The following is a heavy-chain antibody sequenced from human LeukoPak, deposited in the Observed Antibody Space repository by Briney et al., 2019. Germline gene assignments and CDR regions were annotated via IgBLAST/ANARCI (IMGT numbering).Heavy chain of an antibody. J-gene: IGHJ4*02. CDR1: GFTFSSYW. CDR3: HDFDY. Sequence: RGSLRLSCAASGFTFSSYWMHWVRHTPGKGLVWVSRIKGDGSSTSYADSVKGRFTISRDNAKNTLYLQMNSLYCARDGYSFGHDFDYWGQGTLVTVSS. V-gene: IGHV3-74*01. D-gene: IGHD5-18*01. CDR2: IKGDGSST.